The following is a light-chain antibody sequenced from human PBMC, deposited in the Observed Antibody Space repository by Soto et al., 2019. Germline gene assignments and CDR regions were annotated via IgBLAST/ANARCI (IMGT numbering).Light chain of an antibody. V-gene: IGLV1-47*01. CDR3: AAWDDSLSGQV. J-gene: IGLJ2*01. Sequence: QSVLTQPPSASGTPGQRVTISCSGSTSNVGINSVFWYQHLPGTAPKLLIYRGNQRASGVPDRFSGSKSGTSASLAISGLRSQDEADYYCAAWDDSLSGQVFGGGTKVTVL. CDR1: TSNVGINS. CDR2: RGN.